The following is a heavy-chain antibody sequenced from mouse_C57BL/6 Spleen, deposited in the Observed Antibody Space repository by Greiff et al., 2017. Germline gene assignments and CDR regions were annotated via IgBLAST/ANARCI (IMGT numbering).Heavy chain of an antibody. CDR1: GFTFSSYG. D-gene: IGHD1-1*01. Sequence: DVHLVESGGDLVKPGGSLKLSCAASGFTFSSYGMSWVRQTPDKRLEWVATISSGGSYTYYPDSVKGRFTISRDNAKNTLYLQMSSLKSEDTAMYYCARGPHYGSSYVWYFDVWGTGTTVTVSS. V-gene: IGHV5-6*01. CDR2: ISSGGSYT. CDR3: ARGPHYGSSYVWYFDV. J-gene: IGHJ1*03.